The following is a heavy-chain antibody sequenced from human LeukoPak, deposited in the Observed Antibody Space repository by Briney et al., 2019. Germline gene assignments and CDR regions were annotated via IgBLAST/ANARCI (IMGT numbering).Heavy chain of an antibody. D-gene: IGHD1-1*01. CDR1: GFTFTSYW. CDR2: IKTDGDR. Sequence: GGTLRLSCVASGFTFTSYWMNWVRQAPGKGLESVANIKTDGDRNDVDSVKRRFTISRDNAKNSLFLQMNSVGAEDTAVYYCAREDGTFDYWGQGALVTVSS. CDR3: AREDGTFDY. V-gene: IGHV3-7*01. J-gene: IGHJ4*02.